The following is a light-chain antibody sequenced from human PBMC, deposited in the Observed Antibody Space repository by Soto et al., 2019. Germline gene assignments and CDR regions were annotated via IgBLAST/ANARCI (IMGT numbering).Light chain of an antibody. CDR1: QSISSS. V-gene: IGKV3D-20*02. Sequence: EIVLTQSPGILSLSPGERASLSCGASQSISSSFLAWYQQKPGQAPRLLIYDASNRATGIPARFSGSGSGTDFTLTINSLEPEDFAIYYCQQRSNWPPITFGQGTRLEIK. CDR2: DAS. CDR3: QQRSNWPPIT. J-gene: IGKJ5*01.